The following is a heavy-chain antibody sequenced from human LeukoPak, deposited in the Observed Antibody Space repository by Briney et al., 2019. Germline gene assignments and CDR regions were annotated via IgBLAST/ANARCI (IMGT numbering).Heavy chain of an antibody. J-gene: IGHJ4*02. CDR2: IIPIFGTA. D-gene: IGHD2-15*01. Sequence: ASVKVSCKASGGTFSSYAISWVRQAPGQGLEWMGGIIPIFGTANYAQKFQGRVTITRDTSASTAYMELSSLRSEDTAVYYCARAPYYCSGGSCYWYYFDYWGQGTLVTVSS. V-gene: IGHV1-69*05. CDR1: GGTFSSYA. CDR3: ARAPYYCSGGSCYWYYFDY.